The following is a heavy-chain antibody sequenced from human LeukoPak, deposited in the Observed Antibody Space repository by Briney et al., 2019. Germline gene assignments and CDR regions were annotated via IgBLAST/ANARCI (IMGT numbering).Heavy chain of an antibody. CDR1: GFTFSSYG. CDR2: ISYDGSNK. D-gene: IGHD2-2*01. V-gene: IGHV3-30*18. J-gene: IGHJ6*02. Sequence: SGGSLRLSCAASGFTFSSYGMHWVRQAPGKGLEWVAVISYDGSNKYYADSVKGRFTISRDNSKNTLYLQMNSLRAEDTAVYYCAKNSDCSSTSCYSYYYGMDVWGQGTTVTVSS. CDR3: AKNSDCSSTSCYSYYYGMDV.